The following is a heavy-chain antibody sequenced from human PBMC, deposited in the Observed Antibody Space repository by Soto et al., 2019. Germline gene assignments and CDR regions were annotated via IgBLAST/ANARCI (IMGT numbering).Heavy chain of an antibody. CDR1: GGSINSGDDY. CDR2: IYYSGST. V-gene: IGHV4-30-4*01. Sequence: QVQLQESGPGLVKPSQTLSLTCSVSGGSINSGDDYWSWIRQPPGKGLEWIGYIYYSGSTYYHPSLKRRVTISVDTSKNQFSLKLTSVTAADTAVYYCARDHSGTYKFDYWGQGILVTVSS. CDR3: ARDHSGTYKFDY. D-gene: IGHD3-10*01. J-gene: IGHJ4*02.